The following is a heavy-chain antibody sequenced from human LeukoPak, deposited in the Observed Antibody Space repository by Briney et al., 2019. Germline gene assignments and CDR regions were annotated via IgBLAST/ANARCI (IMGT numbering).Heavy chain of an antibody. J-gene: IGHJ4*02. Sequence: GGSLRLSCAASGFTVSSNYMSWVRQAPGKGLEWVSVIYSGGSTYYADSVKGRFTISRDNAKNSLYLQMNSLRVEDTAVYYCAKEGRSLQTYWGQGTLVTVSS. CDR2: IYSGGST. CDR1: GFTVSSNY. CDR3: AKEGRSLQTY. V-gene: IGHV3-53*01. D-gene: IGHD5-24*01.